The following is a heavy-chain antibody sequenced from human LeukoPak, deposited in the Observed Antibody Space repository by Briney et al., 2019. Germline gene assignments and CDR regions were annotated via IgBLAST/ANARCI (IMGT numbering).Heavy chain of an antibody. CDR1: GFTFSSYE. Sequence: PGGSLRLSCAASGFTFSSYEMNWVRQAAGKGLEWVSYISSSGSTIYYADSVKGRFTISRDNAKNSLYLQMNSLRAEDTAVYYCARRGDWFDPWGQGTLVTVSS. CDR3: ARRGDWFDP. V-gene: IGHV3-48*03. J-gene: IGHJ5*02. D-gene: IGHD3-16*01. CDR2: ISSSGSTI.